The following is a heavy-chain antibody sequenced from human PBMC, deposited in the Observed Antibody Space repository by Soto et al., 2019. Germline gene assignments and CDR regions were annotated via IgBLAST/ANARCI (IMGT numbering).Heavy chain of an antibody. D-gene: IGHD1-1*01. CDR3: LRDQRHWNEFADQ. CDR2: ISQDGAIA. J-gene: IGHJ4*02. CDR1: GLALGGSW. Sequence: VQLVESGGGLVQPGGSWSFSFAAFGLALGGSWMPWARQAPGKGLVWVSRISQDGAIATQADSVKGRFTISRDNAKNTLFLQMNSLRADDTAVYYCLRDQRHWNEFADQWGQGTLVTVSS. V-gene: IGHV3-74*01.